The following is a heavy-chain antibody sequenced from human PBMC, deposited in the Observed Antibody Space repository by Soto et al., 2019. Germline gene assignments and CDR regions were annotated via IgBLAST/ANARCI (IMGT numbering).Heavy chain of an antibody. CDR1: GASISTDY. Sequence: PSETLSLTCTVSGASISTDYWTWIRQPPGKGLEWIGYIYHSGNTNYNPSLKSRLTISLDTSKNQFSLKLTSVTAADTALYFCAIGVGEHGYSVSFDYWGQGALVTVSS. V-gene: IGHV4-59*08. J-gene: IGHJ4*02. CDR3: AIGVGEHGYSVSFDY. D-gene: IGHD3-10*01. CDR2: IYHSGNT.